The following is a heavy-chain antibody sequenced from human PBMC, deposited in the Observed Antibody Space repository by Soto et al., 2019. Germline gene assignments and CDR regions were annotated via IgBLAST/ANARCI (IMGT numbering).Heavy chain of an antibody. CDR3: ARADYYGSGSYLFDY. CDR1: GFTFYSYA. J-gene: IGHJ4*02. CDR2: ISASGGNT. V-gene: IGHV3-23*01. Sequence: EVQLLESGGGLVQPGGFLRLSCAASGFTFYSYALSWVRQAPGKGLEWVSAISASGGNTYYAHSVKGRFTISRDNSKNTLYLQMNTLRAEDTAVYFCARADYYGSGSYLFDYWGQGTLVTVSS. D-gene: IGHD3-10*01.